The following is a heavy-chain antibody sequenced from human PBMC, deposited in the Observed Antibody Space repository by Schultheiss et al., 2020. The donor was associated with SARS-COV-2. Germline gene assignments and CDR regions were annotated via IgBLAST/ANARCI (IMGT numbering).Heavy chain of an antibody. CDR2: INHSGST. J-gene: IGHJ4*02. CDR1: GYSISSGYY. D-gene: IGHD3-10*01. CDR3: AREPIFRGGRLYFFDY. V-gene: IGHV4-38-2*02. Sequence: SETLSLTCAVSGYSISSGYYWGWIRQPPGKGLEWIGEINHSGSTNYNPSLKSRVTISVDTSKNQFSLKLSSVTAADTAVYYCAREPIFRGGRLYFFDYWGQGALVTVSS.